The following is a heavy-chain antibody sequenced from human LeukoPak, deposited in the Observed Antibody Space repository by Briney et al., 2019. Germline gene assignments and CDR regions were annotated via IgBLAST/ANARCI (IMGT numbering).Heavy chain of an antibody. Sequence: PSETLSLTCAVSGGSISSSNWWSWVRQPPGKGLEWIGEIYHSGSTNYNPSLKSRVTISVDTSKNQFSLKLSSVTAADTAVYYCAREGGYYYDSSNDAFDIWGQGTMVTVSS. J-gene: IGHJ3*02. CDR2: IYHSGST. CDR3: AREGGYYYDSSNDAFDI. D-gene: IGHD3-22*01. CDR1: GGSISSSNW. V-gene: IGHV4-4*02.